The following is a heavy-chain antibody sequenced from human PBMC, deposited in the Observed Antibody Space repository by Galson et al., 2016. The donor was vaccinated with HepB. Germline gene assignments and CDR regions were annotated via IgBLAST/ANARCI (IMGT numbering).Heavy chain of an antibody. Sequence: QSGAEVKKSGESLKISCKGSGYNFTTYWIGWVRQMPGKGLEWMGIIYHGDSDTRYNPSFQGQVTISADKSISTAYLQWSSLKASDTAMDYCARAGYNRRDFDYWGQGTLVTVSS. V-gene: IGHV5-51*01. CDR1: GYNFTTYW. CDR3: ARAGYNRRDFDY. CDR2: IYHGDSDT. J-gene: IGHJ4*02. D-gene: IGHD1-14*01.